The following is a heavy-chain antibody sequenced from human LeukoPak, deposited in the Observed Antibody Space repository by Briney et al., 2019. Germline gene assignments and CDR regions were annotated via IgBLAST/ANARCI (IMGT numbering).Heavy chain of an antibody. Sequence: GGSLRLSCAASGFTFSSYGMHWVRQAPGKGLEWVAVISYDGSNKYYADSVKGRFTISRDNSKNTLYLQMNSLRAEDTAVYYCAKFDIVVVVAATPQEDAFDIWGQGTMVTVSS. J-gene: IGHJ3*02. V-gene: IGHV3-30*18. CDR3: AKFDIVVVVAATPQEDAFDI. D-gene: IGHD2-15*01. CDR2: ISYDGSNK. CDR1: GFTFSSYG.